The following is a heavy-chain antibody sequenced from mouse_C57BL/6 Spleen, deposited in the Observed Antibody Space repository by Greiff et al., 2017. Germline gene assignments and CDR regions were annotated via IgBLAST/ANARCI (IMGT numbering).Heavy chain of an antibody. V-gene: IGHV1-52*01. D-gene: IGHD1-1*01. Sequence: QVQLQQPGAELVRPGSSVKLSCKASGYTFTSYWMHWVKQRPIQGLEWIGNIDPSDSETHYNQKFKDKATLTVDKSSSTAYMQLSSLTSEDSAVYYCARRGLRAAMDYWGQGTSVTVSS. J-gene: IGHJ4*01. CDR1: GYTFTSYW. CDR2: IDPSDSET. CDR3: ARRGLRAAMDY.